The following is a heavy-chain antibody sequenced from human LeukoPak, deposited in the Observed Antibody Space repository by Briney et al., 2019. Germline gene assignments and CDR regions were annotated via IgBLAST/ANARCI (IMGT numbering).Heavy chain of an antibody. J-gene: IGHJ3*02. D-gene: IGHD3-22*01. CDR3: ARYYYDSSGYYYAFDI. Sequence: ASVKVSCKASGYTFTSYDINWVRQATGQGLEWMGRMNPNSGNTGYAQKFQGRVTMTRNTSISTAYMELSSLRSEDTAVYYCARYYYDSSGYYYAFDIWGQGTMVTVSS. CDR1: GYTFTSYD. CDR2: MNPNSGNT. V-gene: IGHV1-8*01.